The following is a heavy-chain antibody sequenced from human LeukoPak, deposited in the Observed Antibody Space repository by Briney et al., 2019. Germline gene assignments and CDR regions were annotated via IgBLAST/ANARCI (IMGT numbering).Heavy chain of an antibody. V-gene: IGHV4-61*02. D-gene: IGHD6-19*01. CDR3: AGGPAGWVAVAGTIGSFDY. CDR2: IYTSGST. Sequence: SETLSLTCTVSGGSISSGSYYWSWIRQPAGKGLEWIGRIYTSGSTNYNPSLKSRVTISVDTSKNQFSLKLSSVTAADTAVYYCAGGPAGWVAVAGTIGSFDYWGQGTLVTVSS. CDR1: GGSISSGSYY. J-gene: IGHJ4*02.